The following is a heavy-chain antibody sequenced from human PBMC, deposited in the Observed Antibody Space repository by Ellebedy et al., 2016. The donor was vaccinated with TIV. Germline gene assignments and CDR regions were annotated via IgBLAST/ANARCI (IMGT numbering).Heavy chain of an antibody. CDR2: VSLTGVST. CDR3: VRDFRGNNWFDP. Sequence: AASVKVSCKASGHTSTIYYMHWVRQARGQGLEWMGIVSLTGVSTSYAQKFQGRITMTRDTSTSTVYMELSSLRSEDTAVYYCVRDFRGNNWFDPWGRGTLVTVSS. D-gene: IGHD5-24*01. J-gene: IGHJ5*02. CDR1: GHTSTIYY. V-gene: IGHV1-46*01.